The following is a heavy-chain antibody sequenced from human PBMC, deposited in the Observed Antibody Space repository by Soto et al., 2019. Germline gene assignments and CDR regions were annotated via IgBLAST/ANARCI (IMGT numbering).Heavy chain of an antibody. D-gene: IGHD2-15*01. Sequence: ASVKVSCKASGYTFTRHTMNWVRQAPGQRLEWMGWINPDNGNTKSSQKFQDRVIITRDTSASTAYMDPSSLRFEDTAVYYCARGIATGQLDPWGQGTLVTVSS. CDR1: GYTFTRHT. J-gene: IGHJ5*02. CDR2: INPDNGNT. V-gene: IGHV1-3*01. CDR3: ARGIATGQLDP.